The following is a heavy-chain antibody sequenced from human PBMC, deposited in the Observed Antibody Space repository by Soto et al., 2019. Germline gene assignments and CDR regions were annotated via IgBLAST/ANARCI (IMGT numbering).Heavy chain of an antibody. J-gene: IGHJ5*02. Sequence: QVQLQQWGAGLLKPSETLSLTCAVYGGSFSGYYWSWIRQPPGKGLEWIGEINHSGSTNYNPSLKSRVTISVDTSKNQFSLKLISVTAADTAVYYCASRRYYVSAKGWFDPWGQGTLVTVSS. CDR1: GGSFSGYY. V-gene: IGHV4-34*01. CDR2: INHSGST. D-gene: IGHD3-10*01. CDR3: ASRRYYVSAKGWFDP.